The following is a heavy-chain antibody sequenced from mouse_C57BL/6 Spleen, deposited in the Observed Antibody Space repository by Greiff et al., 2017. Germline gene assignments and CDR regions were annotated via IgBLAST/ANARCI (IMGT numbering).Heavy chain of an antibody. D-gene: IGHD2-12*01. J-gene: IGHJ3*01. CDR1: GYTFTSYW. CDR2: IYPSDSET. CDR3: ARSTQLAWFAY. Sequence: QVQLQQPGAELVRPGSSVKLSCKASGYTFTSYWLDWVKQRPGQGLEWIGNIYPSDSETHYNQKFKDKATLTVDKSSSTAYMQLSSLTSEDSAVYYCARSTQLAWFAYWGQGTLVTVSA. V-gene: IGHV1-61*01.